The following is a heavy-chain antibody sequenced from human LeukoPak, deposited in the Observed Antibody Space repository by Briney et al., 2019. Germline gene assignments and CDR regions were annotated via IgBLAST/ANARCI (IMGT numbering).Heavy chain of an antibody. D-gene: IGHD1-26*01. CDR2: MNKDGSEK. J-gene: IGHJ4*02. Sequence: PGGSLRLSCATSGFTFSISWMTWVRQAPGKGLEWVAFMNKDGSEKNCVDSVQGRFTISRDDAKNSLFLQMNSLRAEDTAVYYCARGGVSGGFDHWGQGTLVTVSS. CDR3: ARGGVSGGFDH. V-gene: IGHV3-7*03. CDR1: GFTFSISW.